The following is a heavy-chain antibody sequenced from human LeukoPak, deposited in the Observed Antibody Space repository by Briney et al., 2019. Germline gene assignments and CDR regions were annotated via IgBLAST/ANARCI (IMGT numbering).Heavy chain of an antibody. Sequence: PSETLSLTCTVSGGSISSSSYYWGWIRQPPGKGLEWIGSIYYSGSTYYNPSLKSRVTISVDTSKNQFSLKLSSVTAADTAVYYCATSSGLLDYWGQGTLVTVSS. CDR1: GGSISSSSYY. V-gene: IGHV4-39*07. CDR3: ATSSGLLDY. J-gene: IGHJ4*02. D-gene: IGHD3-22*01. CDR2: IYYSGST.